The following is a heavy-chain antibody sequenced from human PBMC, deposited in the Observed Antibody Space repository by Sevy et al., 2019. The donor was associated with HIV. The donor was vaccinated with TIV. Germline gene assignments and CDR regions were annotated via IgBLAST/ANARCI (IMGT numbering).Heavy chain of an antibody. CDR1: GFTFSSYW. CDR2: IKQDGSEK. J-gene: IGHJ6*02. D-gene: IGHD3-10*01. Sequence: GGSLRLSCAASGFTFSSYWMGWVRQAPGKGLEWVANIKQDGSEKYYVDSVKGRFTISRDNAKNSLYLQMNSLRAEDTAVYYCARDASYGSGSYQYYYYYGMDVWGQGTTVTVSS. V-gene: IGHV3-7*03. CDR3: ARDASYGSGSYQYYYYYGMDV.